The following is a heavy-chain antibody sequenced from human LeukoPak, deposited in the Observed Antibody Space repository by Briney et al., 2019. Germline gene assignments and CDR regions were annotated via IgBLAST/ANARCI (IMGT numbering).Heavy chain of an antibody. CDR3: ARDIAVAGFNWFDP. CDR1: GGSINSYY. J-gene: IGHJ5*02. CDR2: IYPTGTT. V-gene: IGHV4-4*07. Sequence: PSETLSLTCTVSGGSINSYYWGWVRQPAGKGLEWIGRIYPTGTTNYSPSFKSRLTMSLDTSKNQFSLKLRSVTAADTAVYYCARDIAVAGFNWFDPWGQGTLVTVSS. D-gene: IGHD6-19*01.